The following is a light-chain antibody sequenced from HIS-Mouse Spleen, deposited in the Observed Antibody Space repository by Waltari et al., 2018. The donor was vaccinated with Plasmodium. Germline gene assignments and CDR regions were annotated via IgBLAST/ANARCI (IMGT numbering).Light chain of an antibody. V-gene: IGKV3-15*01. CDR1: QRVSSN. CDR2: VAS. CDR3: QQYNNWHPYT. J-gene: IGKJ2*01. Sequence: EIVMTQSPATLSVSPGERATLSCRASQRVSSNLAWYQQKPGQVPRLLIYVASTRATGIPARFSGSGSATEFTLTISSMQSEDFAVYYCQQYNNWHPYTFGQGTKLEIK.